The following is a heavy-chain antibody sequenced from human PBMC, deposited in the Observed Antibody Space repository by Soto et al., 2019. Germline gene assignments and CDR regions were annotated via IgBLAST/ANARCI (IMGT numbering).Heavy chain of an antibody. CDR3: ARSGSYSMYAFDI. Sequence: EVQLVESGGGLVQPGGSLRLSCAASGFTFSSYSMNWIRQAPGEGVEWISYISTSSTTIYYADSVKGRFTISRDDAKNSLYLQMNSLRDEDTAVYYCARSGSYSMYAFDIWGQGTMVTVSS. CDR1: GFTFSSYS. D-gene: IGHD1-26*01. V-gene: IGHV3-48*02. J-gene: IGHJ3*02. CDR2: ISTSSTTI.